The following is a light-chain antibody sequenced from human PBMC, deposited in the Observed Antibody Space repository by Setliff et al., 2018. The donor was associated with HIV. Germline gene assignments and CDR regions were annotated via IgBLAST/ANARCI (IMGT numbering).Light chain of an antibody. CDR1: TSNIGSNS. V-gene: IGLV1-44*01. CDR2: SDN. CDR3: NSYTNTDTFV. J-gene: IGLJ1*01. Sequence: QSALTQPPSASGTPGQTVTISCSGSTSNIGSNSVNWYQQLPGMAPKLLIYSDNQRPSGVPDRFSGSKSGTSASLAINGLQSEDEADYYCNSYTNTDTFVFGTGTKVTVL.